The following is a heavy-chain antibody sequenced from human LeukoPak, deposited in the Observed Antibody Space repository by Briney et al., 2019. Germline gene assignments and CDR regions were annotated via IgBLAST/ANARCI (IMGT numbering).Heavy chain of an antibody. CDR3: ATKQWLAPPPDS. D-gene: IGHD6-19*01. J-gene: IGHJ4*02. Sequence: PGGPLRLSCAASGFTFSKYWMLWVRQAPGKGLKTVSRINTDGTVTTNADSVKRRFTVSRDNADNTMFLQMNSVRDEDTAVYYCATKQWLAPPPDSWGQGTPVTVSS. V-gene: IGHV3-74*01. CDR1: GFTFSKYW. CDR2: INTDGTVT.